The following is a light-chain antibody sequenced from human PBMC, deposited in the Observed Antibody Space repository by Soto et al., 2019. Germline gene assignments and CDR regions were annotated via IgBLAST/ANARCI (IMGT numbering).Light chain of an antibody. CDR1: GRDIGAYDY. V-gene: IGLV2-14*01. CDR2: GVK. Sequence: QSVLTQPASVSGSPGQSITISCTGSGRDIGAYDYVSWYQQHPGKAPKLLIYGVKNRPSGVSYRFSASKSAFTASLTISGLQAEDEAHYYCSSYITSYFYGFGPGTRSPS. J-gene: IGLJ1*01. CDR3: SSYITSYFYG.